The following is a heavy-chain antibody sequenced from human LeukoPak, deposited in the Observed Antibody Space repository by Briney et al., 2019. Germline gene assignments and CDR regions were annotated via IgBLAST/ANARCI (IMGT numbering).Heavy chain of an antibody. CDR2: IYYSGST. CDR3: ARRNTLTGWFDP. V-gene: IGHV4-39*01. Sequence: PSETLSLTCTVSGGSISSSSYYWGWIRQPPGKGLEWIGSIYYSGSTYYNPSLKSRVTISVDTSKNQFSLKLSSVTAADTAVYYCARRNTLTGWFDPWGQGTLVTVSS. D-gene: IGHD4/OR15-4a*01. J-gene: IGHJ5*02. CDR1: GGSISSSSYY.